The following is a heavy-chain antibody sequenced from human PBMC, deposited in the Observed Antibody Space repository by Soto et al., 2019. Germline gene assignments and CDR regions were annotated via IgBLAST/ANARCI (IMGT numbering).Heavy chain of an antibody. V-gene: IGHV3-48*01. CDR1: GFTFSSYS. D-gene: IGHD3-10*01. J-gene: IGHJ5*02. Sequence: GGSLILSCAASGFTFSSYSMNWVRQAPGKGLEWVSYISSSSSTIYYADSVKGRFTISRDNAKNSLYLQMNSLRAEDMAVCYCARDDAAGWFDPWGQGTLVTVSS. CDR3: ARDDAAGWFDP. CDR2: ISSSSSTI.